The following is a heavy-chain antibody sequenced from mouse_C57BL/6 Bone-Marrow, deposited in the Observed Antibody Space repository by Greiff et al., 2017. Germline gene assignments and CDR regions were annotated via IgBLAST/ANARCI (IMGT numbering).Heavy chain of an antibody. CDR2: IRLKSDDYAT. J-gene: IGHJ3*01. D-gene: IGHD4-1*01. V-gene: IGHV6-3*01. CDR3: QDWAWFAY. Sequence: EVKLVESGGGLVQPGGSMKLSCVASGFTFSNYWMNWVRQSPEKGLEWVALIRLKSDDYATHYAESVKGRFTISRDDSKNSVYLEMNNLRAEDTGIYYCQDWAWFAYWGQGTLVTVSA. CDR1: GFTFSNYW.